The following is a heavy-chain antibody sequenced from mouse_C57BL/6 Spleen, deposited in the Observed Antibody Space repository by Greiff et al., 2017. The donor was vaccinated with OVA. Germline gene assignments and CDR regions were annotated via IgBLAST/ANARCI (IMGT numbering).Heavy chain of an antibody. V-gene: IGHV1-64*01. J-gene: IGHJ3*01. Sequence: QVHVKQPGAELVKPGASVKLSCKASGYTFTSYWMHWVKQRPGQGLEWIGMIHPNSGSTNYNEKFKSKATLTLDKSSSTAYMQLSSLTSEDSAVYYCARRRDYDGFAYWGQGTLVTVSA. CDR3: ARRRDYDGFAY. D-gene: IGHD2-4*01. CDR2: IHPNSGST. CDR1: GYTFTSYW.